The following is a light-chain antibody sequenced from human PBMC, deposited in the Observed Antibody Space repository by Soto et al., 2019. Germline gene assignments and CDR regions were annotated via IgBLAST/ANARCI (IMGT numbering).Light chain of an antibody. Sequence: DIQMTQSPTTLSASVGDRVTITCRASQSIGSWLAWYQQKPGKAPKLLIYKASTLESGVPSRFXGSGSGTEFILTISSLQPDDFASYYCQQYGSYSPWTFGQGTKVEIK. CDR3: QQYGSYSPWT. CDR2: KAS. CDR1: QSIGSW. V-gene: IGKV1-5*03. J-gene: IGKJ1*01.